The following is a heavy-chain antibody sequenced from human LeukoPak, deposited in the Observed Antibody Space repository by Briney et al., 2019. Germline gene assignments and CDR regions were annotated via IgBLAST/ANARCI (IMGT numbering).Heavy chain of an antibody. CDR2: INHSGST. Sequence: SETLSLTCAVYGGSFSGYYWSRIRQPPGKGLEWIGEINHSGSTNYNPSLKSRVTISVDTSKNQFSLKLSSVTAADTAVYYCARVLAAKSAYYYYGMDVWGQGTTVTVSS. V-gene: IGHV4-34*01. J-gene: IGHJ6*02. D-gene: IGHD2-15*01. CDR3: ARVLAAKSAYYYYGMDV. CDR1: GGSFSGYY.